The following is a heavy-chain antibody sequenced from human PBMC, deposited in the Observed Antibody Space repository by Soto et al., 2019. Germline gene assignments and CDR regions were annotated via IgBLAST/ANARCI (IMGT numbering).Heavy chain of an antibody. D-gene: IGHD3-22*01. CDR2: IIPIFGTA. V-gene: IGHV1-69*13. Sequence: AASVKVSCKASGGTFSSYAISWVRQAPGQGLEWMGGIIPIFGTANYAQKFQGRVTITADESTSTAYMELSSLRSEDTAVYYCATFYDSSGYYYHYWGQGTLVTVSS. CDR1: GGTFSSYA. CDR3: ATFYDSSGYYYHY. J-gene: IGHJ4*02.